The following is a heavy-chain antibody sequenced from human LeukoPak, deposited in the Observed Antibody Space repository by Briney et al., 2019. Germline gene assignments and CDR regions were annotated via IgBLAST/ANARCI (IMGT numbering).Heavy chain of an antibody. Sequence: GGSLRLSCAASGFTLSSYGMNWVHQAPGKGLEWVSYISSSSSTIYYADSVKGRFTVSRDNAKNSLYLQMNSLRAEDTAVYYCARDLQVWAYYFDYWGQGTLVTVSS. CDR2: ISSSSSTI. CDR1: GFTLSSYG. CDR3: ARDLQVWAYYFDY. J-gene: IGHJ4*02. D-gene: IGHD3-16*01. V-gene: IGHV3-48*01.